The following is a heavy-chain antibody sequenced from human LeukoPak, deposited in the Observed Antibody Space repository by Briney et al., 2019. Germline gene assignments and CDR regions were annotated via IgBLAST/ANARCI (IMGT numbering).Heavy chain of an antibody. V-gene: IGHV4-38-2*02. CDR1: GYSISSGYY. CDR2: IYHSGST. Sequence: SETLSLTCTVSGYSISSGYYWGWIRQPPGKGLEWIGSIYHSGSTYYNPSLKSRVTISVDTSKNQFSLKLSSVTAADTAVYYCARDPDYWGQGTLVTVSS. J-gene: IGHJ4*02. CDR3: ARDPDY.